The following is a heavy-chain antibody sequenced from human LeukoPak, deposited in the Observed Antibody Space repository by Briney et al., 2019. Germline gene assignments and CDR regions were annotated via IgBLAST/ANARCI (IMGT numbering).Heavy chain of an antibody. D-gene: IGHD3-16*02. CDR2: IIPILDVA. Sequence: GSSVKVSFKATGDNFNRYVITWVRQAPGQGLEWKGRIIPILDVANFAQKFLGRVSITADKSTNTAHMELTSLRSEDTAVYYCTREGVYSPDPSSYHRDAFDIWGQGTVVTVSS. V-gene: IGHV1-69*04. CDR1: GDNFNRYV. J-gene: IGHJ3*02. CDR3: TREGVYSPDPSSYHRDAFDI.